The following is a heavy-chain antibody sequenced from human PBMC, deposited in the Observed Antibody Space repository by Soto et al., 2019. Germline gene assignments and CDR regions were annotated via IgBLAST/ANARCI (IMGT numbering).Heavy chain of an antibody. CDR3: AIANYGDNDY. CDR1: GDIFPSST. CDR2: ISAYNGNI. V-gene: IGHV1-18*01. D-gene: IGHD4-17*01. Sequence: QVPLVQSGAEVKKPGASVKVSCKAPGDIFPSSTISWVRQAPGQGLEWMGWISAYNGNIKDAQKFQGRFTMTTDTSTSTAYMELRSLTSDDTAMYYCAIANYGDNDYWGQGTLVTVSS. J-gene: IGHJ4*02.